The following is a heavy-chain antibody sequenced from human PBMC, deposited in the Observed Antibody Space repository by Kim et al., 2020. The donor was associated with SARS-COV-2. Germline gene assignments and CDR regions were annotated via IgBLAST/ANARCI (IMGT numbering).Heavy chain of an antibody. Sequence: SETLSLTCTVSGDSITSGGYYWNWIRQQPGKGLEWIGSIYYGGNTHYIPSLKSRLTISVDTSKNHFSLNLNSATAADSAVYYCARDASLGGFDCWGQGILVTVSA. D-gene: IGHD7-27*01. CDR1: GDSITSGGYY. CDR3: ARDASLGGFDC. J-gene: IGHJ4*02. CDR2: IYYGGNT. V-gene: IGHV4-31*03.